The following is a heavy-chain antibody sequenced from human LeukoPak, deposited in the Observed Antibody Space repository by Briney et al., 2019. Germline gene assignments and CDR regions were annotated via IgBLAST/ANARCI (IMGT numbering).Heavy chain of an antibody. CDR3: ARGHYSYYLRFDY. J-gene: IGHJ4*02. D-gene: IGHD2/OR15-2a*01. CDR2: INHSGST. Sequence: SETLSLTCAVYGGSFSGYYWSWIRQPPGKGLEWIGEINHSGSTNYNPSLKSRVTISVDTSKNQFSLKLSSVTAADTAVYYCARGHYSYYLRFDYWGQGTLVTVSS. V-gene: IGHV4-34*01. CDR1: GGSFSGYY.